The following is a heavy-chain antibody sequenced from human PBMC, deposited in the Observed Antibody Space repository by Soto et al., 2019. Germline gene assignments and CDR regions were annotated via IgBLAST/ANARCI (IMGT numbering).Heavy chain of an antibody. Sequence: QVTLKESGTVLVKPTETLTLTCTVSGFSLSNARMGVSWIRQPPGKALEWLAHIFSNDEKSYSTSLKSRLTITKDTSKIQVVLTMTNMDPVDTATYYCARIGIWDGYNYSPSLDWGQGTLVTVSS. CDR2: IFSNDEK. V-gene: IGHV2-26*01. CDR1: GFSLSNARMG. CDR3: ARIGIWDGYNYSPSLD. D-gene: IGHD5-12*01. J-gene: IGHJ4*02.